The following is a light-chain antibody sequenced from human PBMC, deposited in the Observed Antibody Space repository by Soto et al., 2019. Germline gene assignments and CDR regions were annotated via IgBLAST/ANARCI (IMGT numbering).Light chain of an antibody. CDR2: DAS. CDR3: QRYESFPFT. CDR1: QTLSNW. J-gene: IGKJ3*01. V-gene: IGKV1-5*01. Sequence: DIQMTQSPSTLSASVGDRVTITCRASQTLSNWLAWYQQKPGKAPKLLIYDASSLHSGAPSRFSGSGSGAEFTLTTSSLQPDDFATYWCQRYESFPFTFGPGTKV.